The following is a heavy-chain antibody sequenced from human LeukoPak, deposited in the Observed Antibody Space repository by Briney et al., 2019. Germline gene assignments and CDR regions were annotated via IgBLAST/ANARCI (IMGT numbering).Heavy chain of an antibody. D-gene: IGHD3-3*01. J-gene: IGHJ3*02. CDR3: ARQGRVITIFGVVIDAFDI. CDR2: IYYSGST. CDR1: GGSISSSSYY. V-gene: IGHV4-39*01. Sequence: SETLSLTCTVSGGSISSSSYYWGWIRQPPGKGLEWIGSIYYSGSTYHNPSLKSRVTISVDTSKNQFSLKLSSVTAADTAVYYCARQGRVITIFGVVIDAFDIWGQGTMVTVSS.